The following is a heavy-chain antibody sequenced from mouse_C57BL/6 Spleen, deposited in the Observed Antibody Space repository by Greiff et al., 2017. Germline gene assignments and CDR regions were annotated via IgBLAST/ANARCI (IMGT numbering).Heavy chain of an antibody. CDR1: GFTFSSYA. D-gene: IGHD2-3*01. CDR3: TREGGYDGCYFLFDY. CDR2: ISSGGDYI. J-gene: IGHJ2*01. Sequence: EVKLVESGEGLVKPGGSLKLSCAASGFTFSSYAMSWVRQTPEKRLEWVAYISSGGDYIYYADTVKGRFTISRDNARNTLYLQMSRLKSEDTAMYYCTREGGYDGCYFLFDYWGQGTTLTVSS. V-gene: IGHV5-9-1*02.